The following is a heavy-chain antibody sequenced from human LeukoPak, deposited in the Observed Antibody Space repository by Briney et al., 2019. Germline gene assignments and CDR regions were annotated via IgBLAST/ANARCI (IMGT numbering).Heavy chain of an antibody. Sequence: GGSLRLSCAATGFTFSSYDMSWVRQAPGKGLEWVSAISGSGGTTYHADSVKGRLTISRDNSKNTLYLQMNSLRAEDTAVYYCAKAAGYSYGFYFYGMDVWGQGITVTVSS. V-gene: IGHV3-23*01. D-gene: IGHD5-18*01. CDR2: ISGSGGTT. CDR1: GFTFSSYD. J-gene: IGHJ6*02. CDR3: AKAAGYSYGFYFYGMDV.